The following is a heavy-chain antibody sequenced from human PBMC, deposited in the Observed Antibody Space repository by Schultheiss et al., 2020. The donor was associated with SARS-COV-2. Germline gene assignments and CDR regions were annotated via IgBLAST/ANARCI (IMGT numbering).Heavy chain of an antibody. CDR3: TTDEMVYAIDAFDI. Sequence: LSLTCAVYGGSFSDYYMSWIRQAPGKGLEWVSYISSSGSTIYYADSVKGRFTISRDNSKNTLYLQMNSLRAEDTAVYYCTTDEMVYAIDAFDIWGQGTMVTVSS. CDR2: ISSSGSTI. V-gene: IGHV3-11*01. D-gene: IGHD2-8*01. J-gene: IGHJ3*02. CDR1: GGSFSDYY.